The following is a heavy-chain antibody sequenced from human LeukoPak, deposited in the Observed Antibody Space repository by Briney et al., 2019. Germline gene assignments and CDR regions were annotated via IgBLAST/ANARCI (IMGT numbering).Heavy chain of an antibody. CDR3: AREGRDGYYYLEY. CDR2: IIPILGIA. V-gene: IGHV1-69*04. Sequence: IIPILGIANYAQKFQGRVTITADTSTGTAYMELSSLRSEDTTVYYCAREGRDGYYYLEYWGQGTLVTVSS. J-gene: IGHJ4*02. D-gene: IGHD5-24*01.